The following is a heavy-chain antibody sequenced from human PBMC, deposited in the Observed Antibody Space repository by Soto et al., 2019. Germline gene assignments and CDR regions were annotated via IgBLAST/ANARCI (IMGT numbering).Heavy chain of an antibody. J-gene: IGHJ5*02. D-gene: IGHD3-16*01. Sequence: QVQLVQSGAEVKKPGASVKVSCKASGYTFTNYDIHWVRQATGQGLEWMGWMNPDSGNTGQSKQXXXXXXXXXXXXXXXXXXXXXXXXFXXXXXXXCARGRFRRTWFDPWGQGTLVTVSS. CDR2: MNPDSGNT. V-gene: IGHV1-8*01. CDR3: ARGRFRRTWFDP. CDR1: GYTFTNYD.